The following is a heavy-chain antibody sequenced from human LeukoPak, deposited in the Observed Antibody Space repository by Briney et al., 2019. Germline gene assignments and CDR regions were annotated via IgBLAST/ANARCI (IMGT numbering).Heavy chain of an antibody. CDR3: ARDIVVVPAAKNRHHGMDV. D-gene: IGHD2-2*01. Sequence: ASVKVSCKASGYTFTSYDINWVRQATGQGLEWMGWMNPNSGNTGYAQKFQGRVTMTRSTSISTAYMELSSLRSEDTAVYYCARDIVVVPAAKNRHHGMDVWGQGTTVTVSS. CDR1: GYTFTSYD. J-gene: IGHJ6*02. CDR2: MNPNSGNT. V-gene: IGHV1-8*01.